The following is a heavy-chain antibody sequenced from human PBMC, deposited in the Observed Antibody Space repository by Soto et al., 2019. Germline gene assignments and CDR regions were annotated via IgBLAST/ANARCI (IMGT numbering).Heavy chain of an antibody. V-gene: IGHV5-51*01. CDR1: GYSFTSYW. CDR2: IYPGDSDT. CDR3: VRVNEPRLARDWFEP. D-gene: IGHD1-1*01. Sequence: GESLKISCKGSGYSFTSYWIGWVRQMPGKGLEWMGIIYPGDSDTRYSPSFQGQVTISADKSISTAYLQWSSLKASDTAMYYCVRVNEPRLARDWFEPWGQGTLVTVSS. J-gene: IGHJ5*02.